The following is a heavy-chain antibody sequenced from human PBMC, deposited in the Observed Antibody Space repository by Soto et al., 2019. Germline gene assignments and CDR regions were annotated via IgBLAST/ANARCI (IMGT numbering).Heavy chain of an antibody. D-gene: IGHD5-12*01. CDR2: IYYSGST. CDR1: GGSISSGDYY. Sequence: SETLSLTCTVSGGSISSGDYYWIWLRQPPGLGLEWIGYIYYSGSTNYNPSLKSRVTISVDTSKNQFSLKLSSVTAADTAVYYCARVASGYDYGLPFRFDPWGQGTLVTVSS. CDR3: ARVASGYDYGLPFRFDP. V-gene: IGHV4-61*08. J-gene: IGHJ5*02.